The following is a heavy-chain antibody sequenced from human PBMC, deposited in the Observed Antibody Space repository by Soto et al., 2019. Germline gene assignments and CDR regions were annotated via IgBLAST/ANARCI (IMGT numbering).Heavy chain of an antibody. D-gene: IGHD6-13*01. CDR1: GGSFSGYY. CDR3: ARVVLYSSSWYSRWFDP. J-gene: IGHJ5*02. V-gene: IGHV4-34*01. CDR2: INHSGST. Sequence: SETLSLTCAVYGGSFSGYYWSWIRQPPGKGLEWIGEINHSGSTNYNPSLKSRVTISVDTSKNQFSLKLSSVTAADTAVYYCARVVLYSSSWYSRWFDPWGQGTLVTVSS.